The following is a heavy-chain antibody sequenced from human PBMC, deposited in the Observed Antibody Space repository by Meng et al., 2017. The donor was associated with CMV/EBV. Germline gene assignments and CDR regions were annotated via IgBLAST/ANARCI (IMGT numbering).Heavy chain of an antibody. Sequence: GESLKISCQGSGYSFSTYWIGWVRQMPGKGLEWMGIIYPGDSDTRYSPSFQGQVTISADKSINTAYLQWNSLKASDTAMYYCARHSTRPDWYFNLWGRGTPVTVSS. CDR3: ARHSTRPDWYFNL. CDR2: IYPGDSDT. CDR1: GYSFSTYW. V-gene: IGHV5-51*01. D-gene: IGHD5-24*01. J-gene: IGHJ2*01.